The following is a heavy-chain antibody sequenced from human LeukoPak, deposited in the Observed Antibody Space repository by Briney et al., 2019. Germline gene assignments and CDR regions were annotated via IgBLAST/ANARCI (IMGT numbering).Heavy chain of an antibody. CDR1: GYAFISYY. Sequence: ASVKVSCKASGYAFISYYMHRVRQAPGQGLEWMGIINPSGGTTNYAQKFRGRVTITADKSTSTAYMEMRGLTYEDTAVYYCERRPERWPQNHRTLDNWGQGTLVTVSS. D-gene: IGHD5-24*01. CDR2: INPSGGTT. V-gene: IGHV1-46*01. J-gene: IGHJ4*02. CDR3: ERRPERWPQNHRTLDN.